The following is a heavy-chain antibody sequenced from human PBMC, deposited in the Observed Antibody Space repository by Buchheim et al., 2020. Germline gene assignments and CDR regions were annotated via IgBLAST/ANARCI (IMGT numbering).Heavy chain of an antibody. CDR1: GFTFSSYA. Sequence: QVQLVESGGGVVQPGRSLRLSCAASGFTFSSYAMHWVRQAPGKGLEWVAVISYDGRSENYVDSVKGRCTISRDNSENTLYLQMNSLRVEDTAVYYCAREDGELYFDYWGQGT. CDR3: AREDGELYFDY. J-gene: IGHJ4*02. D-gene: IGHD1-7*01. V-gene: IGHV3-30*04. CDR2: ISYDGRSE.